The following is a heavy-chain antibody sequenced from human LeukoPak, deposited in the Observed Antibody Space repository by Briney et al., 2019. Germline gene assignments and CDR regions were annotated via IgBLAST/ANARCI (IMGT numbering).Heavy chain of an antibody. CDR1: GFTFRNYV. J-gene: IGHJ4*02. CDR3: AREGYYGSGSPPSLYFDH. D-gene: IGHD3-10*01. V-gene: IGHV3-30-3*01. Sequence: GGSLRLSCAASGFTFRNYVIHWVRQAPGKGLEWVAVTSSDLNVKLYADSVKGRFTISRDNSRSTLYLQMNSLRPEDTAIYYCAREGYYGSGSPPSLYFDHWGQGTLVTVS. CDR2: TSSDLNVK.